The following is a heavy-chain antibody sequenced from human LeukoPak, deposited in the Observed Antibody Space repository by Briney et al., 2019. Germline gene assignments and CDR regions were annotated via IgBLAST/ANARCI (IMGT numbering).Heavy chain of an antibody. CDR1: GFTFSSNY. CDR2: IYSGGST. J-gene: IGHJ4*02. Sequence: PGGSLRLSCAASGFTFSSNYMSWVRQAPGKGLEWVSVIYSGGSTKYSESVKGRCIIFTNNTKKTTYLLMNSLRAADTGVYYCAIAAAGTNYYFDYWGQGTLVTVSS. D-gene: IGHD6-13*01. CDR3: AIAAAGTNYYFDY. V-gene: IGHV3-66*01.